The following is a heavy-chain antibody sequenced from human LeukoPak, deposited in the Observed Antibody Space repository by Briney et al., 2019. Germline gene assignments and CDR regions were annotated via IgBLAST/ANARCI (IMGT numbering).Heavy chain of an antibody. CDR3: ATAGYSYGPTFDY. Sequence: ASVKVSCEVSGYTLTELSMHWVRQAPGKGLEWMGGFDPEDGETIYAQKFQGRVTMTEDTSTDTAYMELSSLRSEDTAVYYCATAGYSYGPTFDYWGQGTLVTVSS. CDR1: GYTLTELS. J-gene: IGHJ4*02. CDR2: FDPEDGET. V-gene: IGHV1-24*01. D-gene: IGHD5-18*01.